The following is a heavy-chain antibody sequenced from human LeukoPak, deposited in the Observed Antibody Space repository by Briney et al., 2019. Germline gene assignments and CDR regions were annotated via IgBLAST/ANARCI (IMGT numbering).Heavy chain of an antibody. V-gene: IGHV3-66*01. J-gene: IGHJ4*02. Sequence: GGSLRLSCAASGFTVSSHYMSWVRQAPGKGLEWVSVIYSGGSTYYADSVKGRFTISRDNSKNTLDLHMNSLRADDTVVYYCARSPYYYDSSGYSPPMYFDYWGQGTLVTVSS. D-gene: IGHD3-22*01. CDR2: IYSGGST. CDR3: ARSPYYYDSSGYSPPMYFDY. CDR1: GFTVSSHY.